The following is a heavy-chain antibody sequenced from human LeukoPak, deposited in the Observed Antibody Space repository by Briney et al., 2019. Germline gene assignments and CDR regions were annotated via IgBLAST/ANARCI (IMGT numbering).Heavy chain of an antibody. Sequence: KPSETLSLTCTVSGGPISSSSYYWGWIRQPPGKGLEWIGSIYSGASTYYNPSLKSRVTISVDTSKNQFSLKLRSVTAADTAVYYCARALRYSVWLSPLDYWGQGTLVTVSS. CDR3: ARALRYSVWLSPLDY. J-gene: IGHJ4*02. D-gene: IGHD3-9*01. V-gene: IGHV4-39*01. CDR2: IYSGAST. CDR1: GGPISSSSYY.